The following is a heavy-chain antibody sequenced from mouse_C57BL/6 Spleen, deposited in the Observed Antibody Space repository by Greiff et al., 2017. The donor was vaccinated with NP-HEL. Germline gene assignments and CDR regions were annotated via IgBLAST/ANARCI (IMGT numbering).Heavy chain of an antibody. D-gene: IGHD2-4*01. CDR1: GFTFSDYY. V-gene: IGHV5-12*01. Sequence: EVQGVESGGGLVQPGGSLKLSCAASGFTFSDYYMYWVRQTPEKRLEWVAYISNGGGSTYYPDTVKGRFTISRDNAKNTLYLQMSRLKSEDTAMYYCASGDDYDGYAMDYWGQGTSVTVSS. CDR2: ISNGGGST. CDR3: ASGDDYDGYAMDY. J-gene: IGHJ4*01.